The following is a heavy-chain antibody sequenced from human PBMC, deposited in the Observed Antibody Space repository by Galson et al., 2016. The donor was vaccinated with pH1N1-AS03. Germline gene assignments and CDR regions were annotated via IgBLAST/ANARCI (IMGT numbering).Heavy chain of an antibody. CDR2: IYPGDSDT. J-gene: IGHJ4*02. Sequence: HSGAEVKKPGESLKISCKTSGYIFTSYWVAWVRHMPGKGLEWMGIIYPGDSDTRYSPSFQGQVTISADRSINTAYLQWSSLMASDTAIYYCARQVRDGYNDYFDYWGQGILVTVSS. CDR1: GYIFTSYW. V-gene: IGHV5-51*01. D-gene: IGHD5-24*01. CDR3: ARQVRDGYNDYFDY.